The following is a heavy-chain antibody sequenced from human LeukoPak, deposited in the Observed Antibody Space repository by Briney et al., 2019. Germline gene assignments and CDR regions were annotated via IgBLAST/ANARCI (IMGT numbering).Heavy chain of an antibody. CDR1: GFTFSSYG. CDR2: IRYDGSNK. CDR3: AKEAAGITMVRGVIIRYYYMDV. Sequence: GGSLRLSCAASGFTFSSYGMHWVRQAPGKGLEWVAFIRYDGSNKYYADSVKGRFTISRDNSKNTLYLQMNSLRAEDTAVYYCAKEAAGITMVRGVIIRYYYMDVWGKGTTVTISS. V-gene: IGHV3-30*02. D-gene: IGHD3-10*01. J-gene: IGHJ6*03.